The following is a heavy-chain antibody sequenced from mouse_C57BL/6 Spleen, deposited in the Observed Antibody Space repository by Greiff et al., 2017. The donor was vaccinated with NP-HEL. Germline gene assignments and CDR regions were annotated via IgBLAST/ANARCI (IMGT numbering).Heavy chain of an antibody. V-gene: IGHV1-80*01. Sequence: QVQLQQSGAELVKPGASVKISCKASGYAFSSYWMNWVKQRPGKGLEWIGQIYPGDGDTNYNGKFKGKATLTADKSSSTAYMQLSSLTSEDSAVYFCARCYSNYGSAMDYWGQGTSVTVSS. CDR1: GYAFSSYW. CDR2: IYPGDGDT. CDR3: ARCYSNYGSAMDY. J-gene: IGHJ4*01. D-gene: IGHD2-5*01.